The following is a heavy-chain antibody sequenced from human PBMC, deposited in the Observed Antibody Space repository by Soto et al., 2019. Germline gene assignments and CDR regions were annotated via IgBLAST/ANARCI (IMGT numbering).Heavy chain of an antibody. J-gene: IGHJ4*02. Sequence: ASVKVSCKASGYTFPGNYMHWVRQAPGQGFEWMALINPTSGGTNYAQKFQGRVTMTWDTSISTAYMELSRLRSDDTAIYYCARGYCSSSGCSHYFDYWGQGTLVTVSS. CDR1: GYTFPGNY. D-gene: IGHD2-2*01. CDR3: ARGYCSSSGCSHYFDY. V-gene: IGHV1-2*02. CDR2: INPTSGGT.